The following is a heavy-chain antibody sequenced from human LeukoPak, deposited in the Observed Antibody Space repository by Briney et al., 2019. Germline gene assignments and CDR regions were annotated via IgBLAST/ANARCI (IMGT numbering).Heavy chain of an antibody. Sequence: SETLSLTCTVSGGSISSSSYYLGWIRQPPGKGLEWIGSIYYSGSTYYNPSLKSRVTISVDTSKNQFSLKLSSVTAADTAVYYCASYYGDYGDYWGQGTLVTVSS. CDR3: ASYYGDYGDY. D-gene: IGHD4-17*01. CDR1: GGSISSSSYY. J-gene: IGHJ4*02. CDR2: IYYSGST. V-gene: IGHV4-39*01.